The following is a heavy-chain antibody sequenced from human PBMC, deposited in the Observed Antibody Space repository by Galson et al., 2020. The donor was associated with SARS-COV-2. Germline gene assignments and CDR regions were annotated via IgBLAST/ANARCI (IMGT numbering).Heavy chain of an antibody. V-gene: IGHV3-74*01. CDR3: PSRGVVIEETSFDQ. D-gene: IGHD2-21*01. J-gene: IGHJ4*02. CDR2: INNDGTT. CDR1: GFTFSGYA. Sequence: GDSPKISCAASGFTFSGYAMHWVRQGPGQGLEWVSRINNDGTTTYAASVIGRFTDPRDNAKHTMYLEMTSLSAEDTAVYYCPSRGVVIEETSFDQWGQGTLVTVSS.